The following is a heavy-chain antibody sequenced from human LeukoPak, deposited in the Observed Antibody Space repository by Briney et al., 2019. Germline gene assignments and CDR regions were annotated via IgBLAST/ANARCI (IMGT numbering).Heavy chain of an antibody. D-gene: IGHD3-16*01. CDR2: IIPIFGTA. J-gene: IGHJ3*02. CDR1: GYTFTSYD. Sequence: ASVKVSCKTSGYTFTSYDINWVRQAPGQGLEWMGGIIPIFGTANYAQKLQGRVTMTTDTSTSTAYMELRSLRSDDTAVYYCAREGYYDYVWGLDAFDIWGQGTMVTVSS. V-gene: IGHV1-18*01. CDR3: AREGYYDYVWGLDAFDI.